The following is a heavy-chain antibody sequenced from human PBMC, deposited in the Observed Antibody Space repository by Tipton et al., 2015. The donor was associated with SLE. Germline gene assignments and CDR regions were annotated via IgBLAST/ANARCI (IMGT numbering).Heavy chain of an antibody. CDR2: IRYDGSNK. J-gene: IGHJ6*02. CDR1: GFTFSSYA. D-gene: IGHD6-13*01. CDR3: AKDQDSSSWLPGYYYGMDV. V-gene: IGHV3-30*02. Sequence: SLRLSCAASGFTFSSYAMSWVRQAPGKGLEWVAFIRYDGSNKYYADSVKGRFTISRDNSKNTLYLQMNSLRAEDTAVYYCAKDQDSSSWLPGYYYGMDVWGQGTTVTVSS.